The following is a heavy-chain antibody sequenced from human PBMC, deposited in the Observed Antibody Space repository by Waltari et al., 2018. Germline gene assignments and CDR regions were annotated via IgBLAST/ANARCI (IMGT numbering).Heavy chain of an antibody. CDR1: GFTFGSHW. V-gene: IGHV3-7*01. J-gene: IGHJ4*02. Sequence: EVQLVESGGGLVQPGGSLRRACVASGFTFGSHWMSWVRQAPEKGLEWVADIKQDGTQQYYVDSVKGRFTVSRDNHKNSLFLQMNSLRAEDTAVYYCARALPGEITVYDYWAQGALVTVSS. CDR3: ARALPGEITVYDY. CDR2: IKQDGTQQ. D-gene: IGHD3-10*01.